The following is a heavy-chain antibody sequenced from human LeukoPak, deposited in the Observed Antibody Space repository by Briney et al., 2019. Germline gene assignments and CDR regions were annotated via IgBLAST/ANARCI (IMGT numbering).Heavy chain of an antibody. D-gene: IGHD6-25*01. CDR1: GFTFSSYA. CDR3: ARDPGAAAGNLWS. CDR2: ISGSGGST. J-gene: IGHJ5*02. V-gene: IGHV3-23*01. Sequence: GGSLRLSCAASGFTFSSYAMSWVRQAPGKGLEWVSAISGSGGSTYYADSVKGRFTISRDNSKNTLYLQMNSLRAEDTALYYCARDPGAAAGNLWSWGQGTLVTVSS.